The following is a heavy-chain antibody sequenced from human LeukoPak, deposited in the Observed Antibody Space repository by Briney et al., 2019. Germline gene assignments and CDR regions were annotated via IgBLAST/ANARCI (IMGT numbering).Heavy chain of an antibody. CDR2: ISYDGTNK. J-gene: IGHJ4*02. Sequence: GGSLRLSCVPSGFPFSRYGMHWVRQAPGKGLEWVAVISYDGTNKYYADSVNGRFTISRDNSKNTLYLQMNSLRAEDAAVYYCAKEIWPTVTIPGWTYFDYWGQGTLVTVSS. D-gene: IGHD4-17*01. CDR1: GFPFSRYG. V-gene: IGHV3-30*18. CDR3: AKEIWPTVTIPGWTYFDY.